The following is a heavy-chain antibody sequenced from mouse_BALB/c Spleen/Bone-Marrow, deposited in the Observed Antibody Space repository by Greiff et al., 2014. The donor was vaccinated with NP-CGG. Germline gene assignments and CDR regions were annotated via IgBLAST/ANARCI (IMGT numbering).Heavy chain of an antibody. Sequence: EVKLVESGAELVRSGASVKLSCTASGFNIKDYYMPWVKQRPEQGLEWIGWIDPENGDTEYAPKFQGKATMTADTSSNTAYLQLSSLTSEDTAVYYCNARGDYDFDYFDYWGQGTTLTVSS. D-gene: IGHD2-4*01. CDR1: GFNIKDYY. CDR3: NARGDYDFDYFDY. J-gene: IGHJ2*01. CDR2: IDPENGDT. V-gene: IGHV14-4*02.